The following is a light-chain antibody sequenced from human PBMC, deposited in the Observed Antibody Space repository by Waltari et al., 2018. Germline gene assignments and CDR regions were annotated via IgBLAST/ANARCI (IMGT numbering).Light chain of an antibody. J-gene: IGKJ5*01. Sequence: DIVMTQSPDSLAVSLGERATINCKSSQSVLYSSNNKNYLAWYQQKPGQPPKLFIYWASTRVSGVPDRFSGSGSGTDFTLTISSLQAEDVAVYYCQQYYTTPPTFGQGTRLEIK. CDR1: QSVLYSSNNKNY. V-gene: IGKV4-1*01. CDR2: WAS. CDR3: QQYYTTPPT.